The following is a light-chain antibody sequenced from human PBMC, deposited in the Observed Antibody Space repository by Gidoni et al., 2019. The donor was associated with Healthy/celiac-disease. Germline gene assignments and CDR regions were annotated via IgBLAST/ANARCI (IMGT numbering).Light chain of an antibody. CDR2: KAS. V-gene: IGKV1-5*03. J-gene: IGKJ1*01. Sequence: DIQMTQSPSTRSASVGDRVTITCRASQSISSWLAWYQQKPGKAPKLLIYKASSLESGVPSRFSGSGSGTEFTLTISSLQPDDFATYYCQQYNSYSKFGQGTKVEIK. CDR1: QSISSW. CDR3: QQYNSYSK.